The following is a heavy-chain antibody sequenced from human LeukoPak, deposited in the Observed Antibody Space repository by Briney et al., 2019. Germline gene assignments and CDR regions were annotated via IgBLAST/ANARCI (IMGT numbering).Heavy chain of an antibody. J-gene: IGHJ4*02. V-gene: IGHV4-30-4*08. D-gene: IGHD1-7*01. CDR3: ARVVIFELGYFDY. Sequence: SQTLSLTCTVSGGSISSGNYYWTWIRQPPGKGLEWIGYIYYSGSTYYNPSLKSRVTVSVDTSKNQFSLKLTSVTAADTAVYYCARVVIFELGYFDYWGQGTLVTVSS. CDR2: IYYSGST. CDR1: GGSISSGNYY.